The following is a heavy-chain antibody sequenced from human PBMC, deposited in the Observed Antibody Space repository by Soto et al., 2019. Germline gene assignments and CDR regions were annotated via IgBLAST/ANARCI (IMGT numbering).Heavy chain of an antibody. CDR3: ARELYSCGAECSYYVDY. CDR1: GYTFVDYF. Sequence: ASVTVSFKTCGYTFVDYFRHWVRQAPGQGLEWMGIISLRHHSTSYAQKFQDSLSVTRYPSSTTIYMELSSLRYEDTAVYYCARELYSCGAECSYYVDYWGQGTPVTVSS. J-gene: IGHJ4*02. V-gene: IGHV1-46*01. D-gene: IGHD2-21*01. CDR2: ISLRHHST.